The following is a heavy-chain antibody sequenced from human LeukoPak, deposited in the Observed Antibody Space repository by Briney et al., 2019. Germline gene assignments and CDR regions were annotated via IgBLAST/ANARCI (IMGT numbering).Heavy chain of an antibody. CDR3: AKVSFRVVVAATYFDY. V-gene: IGHV3-23*01. CDR2: ISGSGGST. J-gene: IGHJ4*02. Sequence: GGSLRLSCAASGFTFSSYAVSWVRQAPGKGLEWVSAISGSGGSTYYADSVKGRFTISRDNSKNTLYLQMNSLRAEDTAVYYCAKVSFRVVVAATYFDYWGQGTLVTVSS. D-gene: IGHD2-15*01. CDR1: GFTFSSYA.